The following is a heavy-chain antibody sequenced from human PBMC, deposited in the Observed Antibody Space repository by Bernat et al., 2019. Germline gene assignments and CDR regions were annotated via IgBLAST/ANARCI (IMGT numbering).Heavy chain of an antibody. D-gene: IGHD2-15*01. CDR3: AGVVVVAATALYYFDY. Sequence: QVQLQQWGAGLLKPSGTLSLTCAVYGGSFSGYYWSWIRQPPGKGLEWIGEINHSGSTNYNPSLKSRVTISVDTSQNQFSLKLSSVTAADTVVYYCAGVVVVAATALYYFDYWGQGTLVTVAS. V-gene: IGHV4-34*01. CDR1: GGSFSGYY. CDR2: INHSGST. J-gene: IGHJ4*02.